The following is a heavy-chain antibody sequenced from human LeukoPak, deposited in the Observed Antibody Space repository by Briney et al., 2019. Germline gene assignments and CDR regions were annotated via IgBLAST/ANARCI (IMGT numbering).Heavy chain of an antibody. CDR2: ISAYNGNT. D-gene: IGHD6-25*01. J-gene: IGHJ4*02. Sequence: ASVKVSCKASGYTFTNYGINWVRQVPGQGLEWVGWISAYNGNTNYAQKLQGRVTMTTDTSTSTAYMELRSLRSDDTAVYYCARSGGSYFDYWGQGTLVTVSS. CDR1: GYTFTNYG. V-gene: IGHV1-18*01. CDR3: ARSGGSYFDY.